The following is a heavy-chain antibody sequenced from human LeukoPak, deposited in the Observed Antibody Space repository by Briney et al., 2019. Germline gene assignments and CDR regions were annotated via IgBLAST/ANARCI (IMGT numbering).Heavy chain of an antibody. D-gene: IGHD1-26*01. CDR2: INHSGST. Sequence: SETLSLTCTVSGYSISSGYYWGWIRLPPGKGLEWIGEINHSGSTNYNPSLKSRVTISVDTSKNQFSLKLSSVTAADTAVYYCAGQWEGHYYFDYWGQGTLVTVSS. V-gene: IGHV4-38-2*02. J-gene: IGHJ4*02. CDR1: GYSISSGYY. CDR3: AGQWEGHYYFDY.